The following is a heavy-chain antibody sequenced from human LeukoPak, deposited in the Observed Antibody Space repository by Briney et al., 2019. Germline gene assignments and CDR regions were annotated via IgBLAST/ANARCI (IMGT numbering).Heavy chain of an antibody. CDR1: GGSFSGYY. D-gene: IGHD3-22*01. CDR3: ARGSGTFYYDSSGYLNYFDP. Sequence: SETLSLTCAVYGGSFSGYYWSWIRQPPGKGLEWIGTIYYSGTTYQNPSLRSRVTISVDTSKNQFSLKLSSVTAADTAVYFCARGSGTFYYDSSGYLNYFDPWGQGTLVTVSS. V-gene: IGHV4-34*01. J-gene: IGHJ5*02. CDR2: IYYSGTT.